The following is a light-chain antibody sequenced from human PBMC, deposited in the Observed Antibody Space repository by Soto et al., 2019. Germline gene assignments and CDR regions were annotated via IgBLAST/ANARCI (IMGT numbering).Light chain of an antibody. CDR2: EVS. CDR3: SSYTSSSTPYV. J-gene: IGLJ1*01. CDR1: SSDVGSYDY. V-gene: IGLV2-14*01. Sequence: QSALSQPASVSGSPGQSITISCTGTSSDVGSYDYVSWYQQHPGKAPKLMIDEVSNRPSGVSNRFSGSKSGNTASLTISGLLAEDEADYYCSSYTSSSTPYVFGTGTKLTVL.